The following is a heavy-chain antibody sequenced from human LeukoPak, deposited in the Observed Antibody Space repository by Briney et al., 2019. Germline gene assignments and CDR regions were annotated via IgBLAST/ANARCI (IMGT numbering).Heavy chain of an antibody. J-gene: IGHJ6*02. V-gene: IGHV6-1*01. CDR1: GDSVSSISVA. CDR2: TYYRSKWYN. CDR3: ALARSEYHYGMDV. Sequence: SQTLSLTCAISGDSVSSISVARNWIRQSPSRGLEWLGRTYYRSKWYNEYAVSVKGRININPDPSKNQFSLQLNSVTPEDTAVYYCALARSEYHYGMDVWGQGATVTVSS.